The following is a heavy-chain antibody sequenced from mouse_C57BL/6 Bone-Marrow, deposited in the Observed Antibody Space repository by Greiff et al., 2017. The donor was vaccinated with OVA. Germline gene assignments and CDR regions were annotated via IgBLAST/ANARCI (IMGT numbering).Heavy chain of an antibody. V-gene: IGHV5-16*01. CDR3: ERGGWDWYFDV. CDR2: INYDGSST. J-gene: IGHJ1*03. CDR1: GFTFSDYY. Sequence: EVMLVESEGGLVQPGSSMKLSCTASGFTFSDYYMAWVRQVPEKGLEWVANINYDGSSTYYLDSLKSRFIISRDNAKNILYLQMSSLKSEDTAAYCCERGGWDWYFDVWGTGTAVTVSS. D-gene: IGHD3-3*01.